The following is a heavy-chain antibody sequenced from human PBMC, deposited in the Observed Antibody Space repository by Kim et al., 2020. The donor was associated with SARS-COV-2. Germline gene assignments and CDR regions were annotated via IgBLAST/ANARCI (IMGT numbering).Heavy chain of an antibody. CDR2: IYYSGST. J-gene: IGHJ3*01. Sequence: SETLSLTCTVSGGSISSGDSYWIWIRQPPGKGLEWIGYIYYSGSTYYNPSLKSPVTISVDTSKNQFSLKLSSVTAADTAVYYCARDQSLVGGTVDAFEV. CDR1: GGSISSGDSY. CDR3: ARDQSLVGGTVDAFEV. D-gene: IGHD1-26*01. V-gene: IGHV4-30-4*01.